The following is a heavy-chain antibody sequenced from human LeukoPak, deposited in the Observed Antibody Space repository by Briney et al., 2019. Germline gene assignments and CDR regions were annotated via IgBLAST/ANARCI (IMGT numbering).Heavy chain of an antibody. J-gene: IGHJ4*02. D-gene: IGHD3-10*01. CDR2: IRYDGSNK. CDR1: GFTFSSYG. V-gene: IGHV3-30*02. Sequence: GGSLRLSCAASGFTFSSYGMHWVRQAPGKGLEWVAFIRYDGSNKYYADSVKGRFTISRDNSKNTLYLQMNSLRAEDTAVYYCAKDQGQAYGSGSRILDYWGQGTLVTVSS. CDR3: AKDQGQAYGSGSRILDY.